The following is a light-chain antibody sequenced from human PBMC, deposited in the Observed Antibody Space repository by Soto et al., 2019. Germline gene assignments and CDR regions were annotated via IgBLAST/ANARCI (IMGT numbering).Light chain of an antibody. CDR2: DVT. CDR1: SSDVGGYNY. CDR3: SSYTNRRTII. V-gene: IGLV2-14*01. Sequence: QSALTQPASVSGSPGQSITISCTGTSSDVGGYNYVSWYQQHPGKAPKLMVYDVTTRPSGVSYRFSGSKSGNTASLTISGLQAEDAADYYCSSYTNRRTIIFGGGTKLTVL. J-gene: IGLJ2*01.